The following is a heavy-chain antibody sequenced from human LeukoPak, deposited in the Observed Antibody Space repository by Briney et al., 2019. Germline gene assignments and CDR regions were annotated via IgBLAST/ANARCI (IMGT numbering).Heavy chain of an antibody. Sequence: SETLSHTCAVYGGSFSGYYWSWIRQPPGKGLEWIGEINHSGSTNYNPSLKSRVTISVDTSKNQFSLKLSSVTAADTAVYYCARFSGKLGIVVVIGRNWYFDLWGRGTLVTVSS. CDR1: GGSFSGYY. CDR3: ARFSGKLGIVVVIGRNWYFDL. D-gene: IGHD3-22*01. CDR2: INHSGST. J-gene: IGHJ2*01. V-gene: IGHV4-34*01.